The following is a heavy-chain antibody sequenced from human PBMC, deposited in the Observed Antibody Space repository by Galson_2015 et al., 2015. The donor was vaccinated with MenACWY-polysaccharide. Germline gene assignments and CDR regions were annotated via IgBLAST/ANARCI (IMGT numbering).Heavy chain of an antibody. Sequence: SLRLSCAASGFTFNDYSMHWVRQAPGKGLEWVSGISWDGGIIGYADSVKGRFTISRDNAKNSLYLQMNSLRAEDTALYYCAKGYSYSKSRVDHWGQGTLVTVSS. V-gene: IGHV3-9*01. D-gene: IGHD2-15*01. CDR1: GFTFNDYS. CDR2: ISWDGGII. J-gene: IGHJ4*02. CDR3: AKGYSYSKSRVDH.